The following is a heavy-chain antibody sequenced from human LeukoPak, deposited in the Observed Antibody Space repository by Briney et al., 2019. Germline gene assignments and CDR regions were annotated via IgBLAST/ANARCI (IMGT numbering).Heavy chain of an antibody. CDR3: ARGQYYYYMDV. J-gene: IGHJ6*03. V-gene: IGHV1-46*01. Sequence: GASVKVSCKTSGNSFTSYYMDWVRQAPGQGLEWMGIINPSGSNTTYAQRFQGRLTMTRDTSTSTVYMELSSLRSEDTAVYYCARGQYYYYMDVWGKGTTVTVPS. CDR1: GNSFTSYY. CDR2: INPSGSNT.